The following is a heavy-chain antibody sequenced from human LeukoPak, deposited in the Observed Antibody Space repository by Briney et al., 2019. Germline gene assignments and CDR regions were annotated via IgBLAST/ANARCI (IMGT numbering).Heavy chain of an antibody. J-gene: IGHJ4*02. CDR1: GFTVSSSY. Sequence: GGSLRLSCAASGFTVSSSYMSWVRQAPGKGLEWVSAISGSGGSTYYADSVKGRFTISRDNSKNTLYLQMNSLRAEDTAVYYCAKEGSGWYAYWGQGTLVTVSS. D-gene: IGHD6-19*01. V-gene: IGHV3-23*01. CDR3: AKEGSGWYAY. CDR2: ISGSGGST.